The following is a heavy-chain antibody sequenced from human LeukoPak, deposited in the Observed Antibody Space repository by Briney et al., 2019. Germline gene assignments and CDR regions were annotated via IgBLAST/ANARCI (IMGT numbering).Heavy chain of an antibody. Sequence: GGSPRLSCTASGFTFSSYWMNWVRPAPGKGVEWVANIKQDGSEKYYVDSVKGRFTISRDNAKKSLYLQMNSLRAEDTAVYYCARETEMANLDYWGQGTLVTVSS. CDR2: IKQDGSEK. D-gene: IGHD5-24*01. J-gene: IGHJ4*02. CDR3: ARETEMANLDY. CDR1: GFTFSSYW. V-gene: IGHV3-7*04.